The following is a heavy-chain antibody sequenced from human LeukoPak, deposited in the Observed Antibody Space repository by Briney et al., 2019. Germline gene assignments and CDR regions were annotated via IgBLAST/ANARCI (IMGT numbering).Heavy chain of an antibody. V-gene: IGHV3-7*01. Sequence: GGSLRLSCAASGFIFTNYFMSWVRQAPGKGLEWVASIKHDGSEKYYVDSVRGRFTIPRDNTMNSLYLQMSSLRAEDTAVYYCATDRGWRTSGYYLYYFEYWGQGTLVTVSS. CDR2: IKHDGSEK. CDR3: ATDRGWRTSGYYLYYFEY. J-gene: IGHJ4*02. CDR1: GFIFTNYF. D-gene: IGHD3-3*01.